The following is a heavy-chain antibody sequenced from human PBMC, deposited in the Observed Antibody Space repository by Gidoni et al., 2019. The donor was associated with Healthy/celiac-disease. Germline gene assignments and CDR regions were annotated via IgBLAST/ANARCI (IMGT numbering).Heavy chain of an antibody. CDR2: INPNSGGT. D-gene: IGHD1-26*01. J-gene: IGHJ4*02. V-gene: IGHV1-2*02. CDR3: ARDLIVVGASYFDY. CDR1: GYTFPGYY. Sequence: QVPLVQSGAEVTKPGASVKVSCKASGYTFPGYYMHWVRQAPGQGLEWMGWINPNSGGTNYAQKFQGRVTMTRDTSISTAYMELSRLRSDDTAVYYCARDLIVVGASYFDYWGQGTLVTVSS.